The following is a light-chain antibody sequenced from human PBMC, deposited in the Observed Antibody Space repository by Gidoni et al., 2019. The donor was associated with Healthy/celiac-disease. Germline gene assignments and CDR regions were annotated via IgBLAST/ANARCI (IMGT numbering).Light chain of an antibody. CDR3: QQYGSSTWT. J-gene: IGKJ1*01. CDR2: GAS. Sequence: EIVLTQSPGTLSLSPGERATLSCRASPSVSSSYLAWYQQKPGQAPRLLIYGASSRATGIPDRFSGSGSGTDFTLTISRLEPEDFAVYYCQQYGSSTWTFXXXTKVEIK. CDR1: PSVSSSY. V-gene: IGKV3-20*01.